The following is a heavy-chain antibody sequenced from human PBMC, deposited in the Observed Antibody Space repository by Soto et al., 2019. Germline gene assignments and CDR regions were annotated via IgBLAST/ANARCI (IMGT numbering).Heavy chain of an antibody. CDR1: DGSISNFY. Sequence: SETLYLTCTFSDGSISNFYWSWIRQPPGKGLEWIGYISSSGNTNYNPSLKSRVSISVDTSKNQFSLNLTSVTAADTGVYYCAGAPMVLTRSYFDSWGQGTPVTVSS. CDR3: AGAPMVLTRSYFDS. V-gene: IGHV4-59*01. J-gene: IGHJ4*02. D-gene: IGHD3-22*01. CDR2: ISSSGNT.